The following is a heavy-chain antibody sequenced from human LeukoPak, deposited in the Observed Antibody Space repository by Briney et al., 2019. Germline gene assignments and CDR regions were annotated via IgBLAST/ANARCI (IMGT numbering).Heavy chain of an antibody. CDR3: TTSSNWNGLFDY. CDR1: GFTFSGSA. V-gene: IGHV3-73*01. J-gene: IGHJ4*02. CDR2: IRSKANSYAT. Sequence: GGSLRLSRAASGFTFSGSAMHWVRQASGKGLEWVGRIRSKANSYATAYAASVKGRFTISRDDSKNTAYLQMNSLKTEDTAVYYCTTSSNWNGLFDYWGQGTLVTVSS. D-gene: IGHD1-1*01.